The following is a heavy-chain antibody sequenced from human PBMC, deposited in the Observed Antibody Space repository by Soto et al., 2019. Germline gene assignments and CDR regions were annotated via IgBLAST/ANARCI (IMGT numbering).Heavy chain of an antibody. CDR1: RYGITSNS. CDR3: ARARWRYCSSTSCYFFDYYYGMDV. J-gene: IGHJ6*02. D-gene: IGHD2-2*01. V-gene: IGHV1-18*04. CDR2: ISAYNGNT. Sequence: TSKASRYGITSNSSSWVRQSTRQGLEWMGWISAYNGNTNYAQKLQGRVTMTTDTSTSTAYMELRSLRSDDTAVYYCARARWRYCSSTSCYFFDYYYGMDVWGQGTTVTVSS.